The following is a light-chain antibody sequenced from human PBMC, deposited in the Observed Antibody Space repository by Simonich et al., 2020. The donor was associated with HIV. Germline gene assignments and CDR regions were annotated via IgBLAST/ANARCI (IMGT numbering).Light chain of an antibody. CDR3: QQYGSSGFT. V-gene: IGKV3-20*01. Sequence: EIVLTPSPVTLSLSPGERATLSCRASQSVTRCYLAWYQQKPGLAPRLLIYGASSRATGIPDRFSGSWSGTDFTLTISRLEPEDFAVYYCQQYGSSGFTFGPGTKVDIK. CDR2: GAS. J-gene: IGKJ3*01. CDR1: QSVTRCY.